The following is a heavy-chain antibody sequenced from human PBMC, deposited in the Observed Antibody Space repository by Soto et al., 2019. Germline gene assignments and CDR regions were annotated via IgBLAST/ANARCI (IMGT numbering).Heavy chain of an antibody. Sequence: EVQLVESGGGLVQPGGSLRLSCAASGFTFSSSWMSWVRQAPGKGLEWVSNIKQEGSEKYYVASVKGRFPISRDNAKNALYRHMNSLRAEATAVYYGALGVQAMTTLGPIYYWGQGTLVTVSA. J-gene: IGHJ4*02. CDR1: GFTFSSSW. CDR2: IKQEGSEK. D-gene: IGHD3-16*01. CDR3: ALGVQAMTTLGPIYY. V-gene: IGHV3-7*03.